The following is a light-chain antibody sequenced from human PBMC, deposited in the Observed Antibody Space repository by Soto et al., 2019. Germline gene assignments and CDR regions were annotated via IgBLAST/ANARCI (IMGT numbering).Light chain of an antibody. Sequence: QSVLTQPPSASGSPGQSVTISCTGTSSDVGGYDYVSWYQQHPGKAPKLMIYEVTIRPSGVSDRFSGSKSGSTASLTVSGLQAEDEADYYCSSYTGDNPSYVFGTGTKLTVL. CDR3: SSYTGDNPSYV. CDR1: SSDVGGYDY. CDR2: EVT. J-gene: IGLJ1*01. V-gene: IGLV2-8*01.